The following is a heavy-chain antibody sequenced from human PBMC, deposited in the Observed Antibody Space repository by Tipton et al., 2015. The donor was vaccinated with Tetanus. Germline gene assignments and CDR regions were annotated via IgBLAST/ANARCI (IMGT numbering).Heavy chain of an antibody. CDR1: GGSVSSGGFS. Sequence: TLSLTCDVSGGSVSSGGFSWNWIRQYPGKGLEWIGYIYYSGTTHYNPSLKSRLAMSVDVSKNQFSLNLTSVTAADAAVYYCARDQGGGRVARLNWFDPWGPGTLVTVSS. D-gene: IGHD3-16*01. CDR2: IYYSGTT. V-gene: IGHV4-31*11. CDR3: ARDQGGGRVARLNWFDP. J-gene: IGHJ5*02.